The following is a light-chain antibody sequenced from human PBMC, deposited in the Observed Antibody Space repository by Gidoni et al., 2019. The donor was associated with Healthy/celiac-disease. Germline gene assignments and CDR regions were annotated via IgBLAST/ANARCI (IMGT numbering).Light chain of an antibody. Sequence: SSSYFAWYQQKPGQAPRLLIYGASSRATGIPDRFSGSGSGTDFTLTISRLEPEDFAVYYCQQYGSSPRTFGQGTKVEIK. J-gene: IGKJ1*01. CDR2: GAS. CDR1: SSSY. CDR3: QQYGSSPRT. V-gene: IGKV3-20*01.